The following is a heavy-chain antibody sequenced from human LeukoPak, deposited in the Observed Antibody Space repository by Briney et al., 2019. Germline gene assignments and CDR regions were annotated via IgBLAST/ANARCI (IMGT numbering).Heavy chain of an antibody. D-gene: IGHD3-22*01. CDR2: IKQDGSEK. CDR3: ARVRGSGYAFLYY. J-gene: IGHJ4*02. CDR1: GFTFSSYW. Sequence: QAGGSLRLSCAASGFTFSSYWMSWVRQAPGKGLEWVANIKQDGSEKYYVDSVKGRFTISRDNAKNSLYLQMNSLRAEDTAVYYCARVRGSGYAFLYYWGQGTLVTVSS. V-gene: IGHV3-7*01.